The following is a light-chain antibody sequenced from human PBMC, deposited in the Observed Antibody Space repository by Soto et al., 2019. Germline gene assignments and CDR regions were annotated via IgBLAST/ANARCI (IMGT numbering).Light chain of an antibody. CDR2: GNS. Sequence: QSVLTQPPPVSGAPGQRVTISCTGSSSNIGAGYDVHWYQQLPGPAPKLLIYGNSNRPSGVPDRFSGSKSGTSASLAITGLQAEDEADYYCQSYDSSLSGVVFGGGTKLTVL. J-gene: IGLJ2*01. V-gene: IGLV1-40*01. CDR1: SSNIGAGYD. CDR3: QSYDSSLSGVV.